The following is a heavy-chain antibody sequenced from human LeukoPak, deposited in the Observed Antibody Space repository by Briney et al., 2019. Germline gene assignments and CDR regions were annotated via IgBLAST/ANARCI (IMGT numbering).Heavy chain of an antibody. Sequence: SETLSLTCTVSGGSISSYYWSWIRQPPGKGLEWLGYIYYSGSTNYNPSLKSRVTISVDTSKNQFSLKLSSVTAADTAVYYCARTPGGYYYYYYMDVWGKGTTVTVSS. CDR1: GGSISSYY. CDR2: IYYSGST. V-gene: IGHV4-59*01. D-gene: IGHD6-13*01. CDR3: ARTPGGYYYYYYMDV. J-gene: IGHJ6*03.